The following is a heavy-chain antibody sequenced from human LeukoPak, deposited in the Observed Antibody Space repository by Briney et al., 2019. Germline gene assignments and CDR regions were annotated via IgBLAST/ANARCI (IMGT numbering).Heavy chain of an antibody. J-gene: IGHJ4*02. D-gene: IGHD6-6*01. Sequence: PGGSLRLSCAASGFTFSSYSMNWVRQAPGKGLEWVSSISSSSSYIYYADSVKGRFTISRDNAKNSLYLQMNSLRAEDTAVYYCASCSSSSGCDYWGQGTLVTVSS. CDR3: ASCSSSSGCDY. CDR2: ISSSSSYI. V-gene: IGHV3-21*01. CDR1: GFTFSSYS.